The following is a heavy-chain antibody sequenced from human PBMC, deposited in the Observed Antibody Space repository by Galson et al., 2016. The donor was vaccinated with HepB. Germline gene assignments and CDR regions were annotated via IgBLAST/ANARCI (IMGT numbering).Heavy chain of an antibody. V-gene: IGHV3-23*01. CDR1: GFTFSSYG. D-gene: IGHD6-25*01. CDR2: ISGSDGST. J-gene: IGHJ4*02. CDR3: AKGQRLAYFDY. Sequence: SLRLSCAASGFTFSSYGMHWVRQAPGKGLEWVSAISGSDGSTYYADSVKGRFTISRDNSKNTLYLQMNSLRAEDTAVYYCAKGQRLAYFDYWGQGTLVTVSS.